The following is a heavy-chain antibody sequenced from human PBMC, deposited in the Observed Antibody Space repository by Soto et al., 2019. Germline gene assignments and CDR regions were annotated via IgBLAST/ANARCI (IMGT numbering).Heavy chain of an antibody. CDR1: EFTVSTNY. CDR2: LYTGGSA. Sequence: EEQLVQSGGGLVQPGGSLRLSCAASEFTVSTNYMSWVRQAPGKGLEWVSVLYTGGSAYYADSVKGRFTISRDDSKNTLYLQMDSLRAEDTAVYYCARGPAFDFWGLGTKVTASS. J-gene: IGHJ3*01. CDR3: ARGPAFDF. V-gene: IGHV3-66*01.